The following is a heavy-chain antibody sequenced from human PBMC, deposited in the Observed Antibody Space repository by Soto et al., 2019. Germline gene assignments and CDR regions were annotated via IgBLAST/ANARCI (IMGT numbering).Heavy chain of an antibody. CDR2: ISGSGGSA. Sequence: GGSLRLSCAASGFTFSTYAMGWVRQAPGKGLVWVSAISGSGGSAFYADSVKGRFTISRDNSMNTLYLQMNSLRTEDTAVYYCAHPRGFGVFDAYDIWGQGTKVTVSS. CDR1: GFTFSTYA. CDR3: AHPRGFGVFDAYDI. J-gene: IGHJ3*02. D-gene: IGHD3-10*01. V-gene: IGHV3-23*01.